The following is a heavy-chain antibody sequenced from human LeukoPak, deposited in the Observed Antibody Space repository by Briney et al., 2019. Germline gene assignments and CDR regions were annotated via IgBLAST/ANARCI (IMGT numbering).Heavy chain of an antibody. J-gene: IGHJ4*02. Sequence: GGSLRLSCAASGFTFSTYAMSWVRQAPGKGPEWVSVITNSGGSTYYADSVKGRFTISRDNSKNTLYLQMNSLRAEDTAVYYCAKFKGLEVGTWYFDYWGQGILVTVSS. D-gene: IGHD1-26*01. CDR3: AKFKGLEVGTWYFDY. CDR2: ITNSGGST. V-gene: IGHV3-23*01. CDR1: GFTFSTYA.